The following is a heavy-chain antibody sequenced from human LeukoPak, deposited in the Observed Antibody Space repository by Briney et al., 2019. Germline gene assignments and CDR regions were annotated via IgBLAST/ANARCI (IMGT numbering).Heavy chain of an antibody. CDR2: INHSGST. J-gene: IGHJ5*02. CDR1: GGSFSGYY. CDR3: ARGAAASPRWFDP. D-gene: IGHD6-6*01. V-gene: IGHV4-34*01. Sequence: SETLSLTCAVSGGSFSGYYWSWIRQPPGKGLEWIGEINHSGSTEYNPSLKSRVTISVDTSKNQFSLKLSSVTAADTAVYYCARGAAASPRWFDPWGQGTLVTVSS.